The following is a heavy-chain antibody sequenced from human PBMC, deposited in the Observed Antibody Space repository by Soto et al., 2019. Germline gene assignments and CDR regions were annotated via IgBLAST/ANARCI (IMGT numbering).Heavy chain of an antibody. CDR2: INAGNGNT. V-gene: IGHV1-3*05. D-gene: IGHD3-10*01. CDR3: ARGGPPIDY. CDR1: GYTFSSYA. J-gene: IGHJ4*02. Sequence: QVQLVQSGAEEKKPGASVKVSCKASGYTFSSYAMHWVRQAPGQRLEWMGWINAGNGNTKYSQKFQGRVTITRDTSASTAXXELSSXXSEDTAVYYCARGGPPIDYWGQGTLVTVSS.